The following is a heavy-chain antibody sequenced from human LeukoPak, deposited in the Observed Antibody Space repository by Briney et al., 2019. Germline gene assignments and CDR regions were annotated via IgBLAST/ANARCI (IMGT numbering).Heavy chain of an antibody. CDR2: IYYSGST. J-gene: IGHJ3*02. CDR1: GGSISSYY. CDR3: AGLQEDAFDI. Sequence: PSEALSLTCTVSGGSISSYYWSWIRQPPGKGLEWIGYIYYSGSTNYNPSLKSRVTISVDTSKNQFSLKLSSVTAADTAVYYCAGLQEDAFDIWGQGTMVTVSS. V-gene: IGHV4-59*01.